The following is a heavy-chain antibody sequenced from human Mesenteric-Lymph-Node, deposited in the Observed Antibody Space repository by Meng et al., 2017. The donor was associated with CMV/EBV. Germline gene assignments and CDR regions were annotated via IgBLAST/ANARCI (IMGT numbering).Heavy chain of an antibody. Sequence: GESLKISCAASGFTFSSYAMHWVRQAPGKGLEWVAVISYDGSNKYYADSVKGRFTISRDNSKNTLYLQMNSLRAEDTAVYYCARGNLLPFDFWGPGTMVTVSS. CDR3: ARGNLLPFDF. D-gene: IGHD2/OR15-2a*01. CDR2: ISYDGSNK. CDR1: GFTFSSYA. V-gene: IGHV3-30-3*01. J-gene: IGHJ3*01.